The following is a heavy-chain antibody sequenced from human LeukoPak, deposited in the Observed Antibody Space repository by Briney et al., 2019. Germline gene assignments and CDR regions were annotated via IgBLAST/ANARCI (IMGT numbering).Heavy chain of an antibody. CDR2: FDNEDSET. D-gene: IGHD3-22*01. J-gene: IGHJ4*02. CDR3: AIGNHYDTTRYYQVYFDY. CDR1: VYTLTELS. Sequence: ASVKVSCKVSVYTLTELSMLWVRQAPGKGLEWMGGFDNEDSETIYAQKFQGRVTMTEDTSTDTAYMELRSLRSEDTAVYYCAIGNHYDTTRYYQVYFDYWGQGTLVTVSS. V-gene: IGHV1-24*01.